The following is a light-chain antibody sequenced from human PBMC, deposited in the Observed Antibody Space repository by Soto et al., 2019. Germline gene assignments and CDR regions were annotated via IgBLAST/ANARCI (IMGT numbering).Light chain of an antibody. CDR2: AAS. CDR3: LQDYNYPWT. CDR1: QGIRND. V-gene: IGKV1-6*01. Sequence: AIPMTQSPSSLSASVGDRVTITCRASQGIRNDLGWYQQKPGKAPKLLIFAASSLQSGVPSRFSGSGSGTDFTLTISSLQPEDFATYYCLQDYNYPWTFGQGTKVEIK. J-gene: IGKJ1*01.